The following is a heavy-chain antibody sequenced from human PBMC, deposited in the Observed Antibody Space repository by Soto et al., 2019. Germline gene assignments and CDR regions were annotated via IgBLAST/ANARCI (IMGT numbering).Heavy chain of an antibody. V-gene: IGHV1-69*13. D-gene: IGHD5-12*01. CDR2: IIPIFGTA. J-gene: IGHJ6*02. Sequence: SVKVSCKASGGTFSSYAISWVRQAPGQGLEWMGGIIPIFGTANYAQKFQGRVTITADESTSTAYMELSSLRSEDTAVYYCAREDVDIVATSYYYYGMDVWGQGTTVTVSS. CDR1: GGTFSSYA. CDR3: AREDVDIVATSYYYYGMDV.